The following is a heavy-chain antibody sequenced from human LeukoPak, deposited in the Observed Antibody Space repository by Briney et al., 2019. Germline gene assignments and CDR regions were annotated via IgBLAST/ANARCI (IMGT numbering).Heavy chain of an antibody. V-gene: IGHV1-46*02. CDR3: ARDDYFDY. CDR1: AYTFNSYL. J-gene: IGHJ4*02. Sequence: ASVKVSCKASAYTFNSYLMHWVRQAPGQGLEWMGIIDPSGGNTDYAQKLQGRVTMTTDTSTSTAYMELRSLRSDDTAVYYCARDDYFDYWGQGTLVTVSS. CDR2: IDPSGGNT.